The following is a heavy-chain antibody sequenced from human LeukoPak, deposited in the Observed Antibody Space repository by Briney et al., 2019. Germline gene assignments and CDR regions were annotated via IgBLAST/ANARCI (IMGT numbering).Heavy chain of an antibody. D-gene: IGHD3-22*01. CDR1: GGSFSGYY. J-gene: IGHJ4*02. CDR3: AKAPPGYYDSSDY. CDR2: ISGSGGST. V-gene: IGHV3-23*01. Sequence: SSETLSLTCAVYGGSFSGYYWSWVRQAPGKGLEWVSAISGSGGSTYYADSVKGRFTISRDNSKNTLYLQMNSLRAEDTAVYYCAKAPPGYYDSSDYWGQGTLVTVSS.